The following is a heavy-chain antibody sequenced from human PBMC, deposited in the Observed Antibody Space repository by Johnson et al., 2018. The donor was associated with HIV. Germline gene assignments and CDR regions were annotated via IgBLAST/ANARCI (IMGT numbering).Heavy chain of an antibody. Sequence: VQLVESGGGVVQPGRSLRLSCATSGFTFSSFGMHWVRQAPGKGLEWVANIKQDGSEKYYVDSVKGRFTISRDNVKKSLYLQMNSLRAEDTAVYYCARDWDYVHAPPAGPFDIWGQGTMVTGSS. J-gene: IGHJ3*02. CDR3: ARDWDYVHAPPAGPFDI. V-gene: IGHV3-7*01. CDR2: IKQDGSEK. D-gene: IGHD4-17*01. CDR1: GFTFSSFG.